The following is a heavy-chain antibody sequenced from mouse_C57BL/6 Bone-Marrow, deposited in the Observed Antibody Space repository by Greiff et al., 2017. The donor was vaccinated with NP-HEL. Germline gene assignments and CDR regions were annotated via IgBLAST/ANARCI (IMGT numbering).Heavy chain of an antibody. Sequence: QVQLQQSGAELVRPGTSVKMSCKASGYTFTNYWIGWAKQRPGHGLEWIGDIYPGGGYTNYNEKFKGKVTLTADKSSSTAYMQFSSLTSEDSAIYYCARGYNYGSSSWFAYWGQGTLVTVSA. J-gene: IGHJ3*01. V-gene: IGHV1-63*01. CDR3: ARGYNYGSSSWFAY. CDR1: GYTFTNYW. CDR2: IYPGGGYT. D-gene: IGHD1-1*01.